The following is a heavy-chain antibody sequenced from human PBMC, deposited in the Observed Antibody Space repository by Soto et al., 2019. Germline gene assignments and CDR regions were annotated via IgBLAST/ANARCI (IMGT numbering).Heavy chain of an antibody. D-gene: IGHD1-20*01. Sequence: PSETLSLTCTVSGGSLSTYYWSWIRQPPGKGLEWIVYMSYSGSSNYNPSLKSRVIMSVDTSKNQVSLKLSSVTAADTAVYYCARTRITSTAATFDPWGQGTLVTVPQ. CDR2: MSYSGSS. CDR3: ARTRITSTAATFDP. V-gene: IGHV4-59*01. J-gene: IGHJ5*02. CDR1: GGSLSTYY.